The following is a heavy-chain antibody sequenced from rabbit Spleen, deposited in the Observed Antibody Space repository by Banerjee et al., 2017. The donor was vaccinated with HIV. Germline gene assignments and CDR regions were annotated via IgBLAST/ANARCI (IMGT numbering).Heavy chain of an antibody. CDR1: GFSSSSVYW. D-gene: IGHD1-1*01. CDR2: IFGGSTGTI. V-gene: IGHV1S40*01. J-gene: IGHJ4*01. CDR3: ARRDTISNFGL. Sequence: QSLEESGGDLVKPGASLTLTCTASGFSSSSVYWIYWVRQAPGKGLEWIGTIFGGSTGTIDYASWAKGRFTISKTSSTTVTLQMTSLTAADTATYFCARRDTISNFGLWGPGTLVTVS.